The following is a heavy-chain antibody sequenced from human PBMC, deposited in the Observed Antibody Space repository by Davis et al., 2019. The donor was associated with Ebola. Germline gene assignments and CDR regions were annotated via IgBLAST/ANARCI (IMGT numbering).Heavy chain of an antibody. CDR3: TGVNAVTGYSRFDS. J-gene: IGHJ5*01. V-gene: IGHV3-48*04. Sequence: GGSLRLSCETSGLIFRNYVMSWVRQAPGKGLEWVSYISSSGSTIYYADSVKGRFTISRDNARNLVYVQMNSLRAEDTALYHCTGVNAVTGYSRFDSWGQGTLVAVSS. D-gene: IGHD3-9*01. CDR2: ISSSGSTI. CDR1: GLIFRNYV.